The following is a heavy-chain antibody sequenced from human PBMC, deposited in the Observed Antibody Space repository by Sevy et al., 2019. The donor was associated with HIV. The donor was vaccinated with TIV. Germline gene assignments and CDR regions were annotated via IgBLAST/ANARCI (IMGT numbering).Heavy chain of an antibody. V-gene: IGHV3-23*01. J-gene: IGHJ4*02. CDR2: LSFGCGEI. CDR1: GFTFSKYS. Sequence: GGSLRLSCAASGFTFSKYSMSWVRQPPGKGLEGVSTLSFGCGEINHADSVKGRFTISRDNSKNSLYLQMNNLRAEDTAVYYCAREGCTQPHDYWGQGTLVTVSS. D-gene: IGHD2-8*01. CDR3: AREGCTQPHDY.